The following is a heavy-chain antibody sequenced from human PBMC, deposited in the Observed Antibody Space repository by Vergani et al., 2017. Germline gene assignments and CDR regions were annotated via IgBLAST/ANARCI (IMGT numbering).Heavy chain of an antibody. J-gene: IGHJ5*02. V-gene: IGHV1-8*01. Sequence: QVQLVQSGAEVKKPGASVKVSCWASGYTFIEYDIDWVRQAAGQGLEWMGWMNPKSGNSGFAQKFQGRVTMTRDTSLSTAYMELNSLTSEDTAVYYCARAPGRRCSGGSCYSSFRWFDPGGQGTLVTVFS. CDR2: MNPKSGNS. CDR1: GYTFIEYD. CDR3: ARAPGRRCSGGSCYSSFRWFDP. D-gene: IGHD2-15*01.